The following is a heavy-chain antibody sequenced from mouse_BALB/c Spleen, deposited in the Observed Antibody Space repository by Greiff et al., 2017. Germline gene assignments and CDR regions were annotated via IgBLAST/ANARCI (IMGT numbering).Heavy chain of an antibody. Sequence: EVKLVESGGDLVKPGGSLKLSCAASGFTFSSYGMSWVRQTPDKRLEWVATISSGGSYTYYPDSVKGRFTISRDNAKNTLYLQMSSLKSEDTAMYYCAKSTTGDYYAMDYWGQGTSVTVSS. CDR2: ISSGGSYT. V-gene: IGHV5-6*02. CDR1: GFTFSSYG. D-gene: IGHD1-1*01. J-gene: IGHJ4*01. CDR3: AKSTTGDYYAMDY.